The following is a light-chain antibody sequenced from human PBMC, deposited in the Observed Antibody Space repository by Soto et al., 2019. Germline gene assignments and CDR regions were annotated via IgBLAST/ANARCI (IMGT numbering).Light chain of an antibody. CDR1: QRVSRN. CDR3: QQYNNWPPWT. Sequence: IVMTQYTATLSVSPWEIATLSCSSSQRVSRNLAWYQQKPGQAPRLLIYDASTRATGIPGRFSGSGSETEFTLTISSLQSEDYAIYYCQQYNNWPPWTFGQGTKVDIK. CDR2: DAS. V-gene: IGKV3-15*01. J-gene: IGKJ1*01.